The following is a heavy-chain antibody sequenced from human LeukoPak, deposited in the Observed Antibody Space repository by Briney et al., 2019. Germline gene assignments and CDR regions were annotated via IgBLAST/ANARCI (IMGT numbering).Heavy chain of an antibody. Sequence: PSQTLSLTCTVSGGSLSSGSYYWSWIRQPAGKGLEWIGRIYPSGTTNNNPSLNSRATISVDTSKNQFSLKLSSVTAADTAVYYCARGSHFTDYWGQGTLVTVSS. D-gene: IGHD3-3*02. CDR2: IYPSGTT. CDR1: GGSLSSGSYY. J-gene: IGHJ4*02. CDR3: ARGSHFTDY. V-gene: IGHV4-61*02.